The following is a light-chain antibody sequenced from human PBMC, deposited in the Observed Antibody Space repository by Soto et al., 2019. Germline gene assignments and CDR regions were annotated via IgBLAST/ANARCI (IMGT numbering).Light chain of an antibody. CDR2: GAS. Sequence: EIVLTQSPGTLSLSPGERATLSCRASQSVSSDYLAWYLQKPGQAPRLLIYGASSRATDIPDRFSGRGSGTDFTLTVTSLEPEDFAVYYCQQYGSSPQTFGQGTTVEIK. CDR3: QQYGSSPQT. CDR1: QSVSSDY. V-gene: IGKV3-20*01. J-gene: IGKJ1*01.